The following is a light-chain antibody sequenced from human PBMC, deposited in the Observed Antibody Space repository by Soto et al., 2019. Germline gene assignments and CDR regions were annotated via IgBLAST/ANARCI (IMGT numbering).Light chain of an antibody. CDR3: QQYENLPIT. J-gene: IGKJ3*01. CDR2: DAS. V-gene: IGKV1-33*01. Sequence: DSQMTQSPSSLSASVGDRVTITCQASQDISNFLNWYQQKPGTAPKLLIYDASNLEAGVPSRFSGSGSGTDFIFIINSLQPEDIATYYCQQYENLPITFGPGTKVDVK. CDR1: QDISNF.